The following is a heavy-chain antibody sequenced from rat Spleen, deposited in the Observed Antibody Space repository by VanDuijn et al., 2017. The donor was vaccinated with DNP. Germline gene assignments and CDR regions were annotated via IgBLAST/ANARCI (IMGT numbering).Heavy chain of an antibody. D-gene: IGHD1-11*01. CDR3: ARYSLRRLWDF. V-gene: IGHV5-58*01. CDR1: GFTFNNYW. Sequence: EVRLVESGGGLVQPGRSLKLSCAASGFTFNNYWMAWIRQVPGKGLEWVASINADGGSTYYPDSVKGRFTLSRENSENTVYLQMNSLRFDDTATYYCARYSLRRLWDFWGQGVMVTVSS. J-gene: IGHJ2*01. CDR2: INADGGST.